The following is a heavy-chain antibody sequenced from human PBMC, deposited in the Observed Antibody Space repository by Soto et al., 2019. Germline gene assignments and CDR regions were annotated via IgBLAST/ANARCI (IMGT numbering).Heavy chain of an antibody. CDR3: ARDSGPLGGGGCCIDF. Sequence: PGGSLRLSCAASGFTFSSYWMSWVRQAPGKGLEWVANIKQDGSEKYYVDSVKGRVTMTRDTSTSTVYMELSSLRSEDTAVYYCARDSGPLGGGGCCIDFWGQGTLVTVSS. CDR2: IKQDGSEK. CDR1: GFTFSSYW. D-gene: IGHD2-15*01. V-gene: IGHV3-7*03. J-gene: IGHJ4*02.